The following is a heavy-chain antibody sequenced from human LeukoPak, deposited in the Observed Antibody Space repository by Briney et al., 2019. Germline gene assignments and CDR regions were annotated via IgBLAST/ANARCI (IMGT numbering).Heavy chain of an antibody. CDR1: GYTFTGYY. V-gene: IGHV1-2*02. J-gene: IGHJ6*02. D-gene: IGHD3-10*01. CDR2: INPNSGGT. Sequence: ASVKVSCKASGYTFTGYYMHWVRQAPGQGLEWMGWINPNSGGTNYAQKFQGRVTITADKSTSTAYMELSSLRSEDTAVYYCASIGGPSGMDVWGQGTTVTVSS. CDR3: ASIGGPSGMDV.